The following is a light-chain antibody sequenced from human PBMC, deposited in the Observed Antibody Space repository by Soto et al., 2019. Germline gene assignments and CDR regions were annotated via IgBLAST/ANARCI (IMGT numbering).Light chain of an antibody. J-gene: IGKJ5*01. Sequence: DIQMTQSPSSLSASVGDRVTITCRASQDIGSFLAWFQQKPGKAPKSLISAASRLQSGVPSRFSGSGSGTDFTLTINSLQPDDSATYYCQQYMAYPVTFGQGTRLEIK. CDR1: QDIGSF. CDR3: QQYMAYPVT. CDR2: AAS. V-gene: IGKV1-16*01.